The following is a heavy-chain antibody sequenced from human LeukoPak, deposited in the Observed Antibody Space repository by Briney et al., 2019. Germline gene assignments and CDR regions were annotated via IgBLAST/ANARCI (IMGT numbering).Heavy chain of an antibody. CDR2: IYHSGST. D-gene: IGHD3-9*01. Sequence: SETLSLTCAVSGYSISSGYYWGWIRQPPGKGLEWIGSIYHSGSTYYNPSLKSRVIISVDTSKNQFSLKLSSVTAADTAVYYCARGYDILTGFRLDYWGQGTLVTVSS. J-gene: IGHJ4*02. CDR1: GYSISSGYY. V-gene: IGHV4-38-2*01. CDR3: ARGYDILTGFRLDY.